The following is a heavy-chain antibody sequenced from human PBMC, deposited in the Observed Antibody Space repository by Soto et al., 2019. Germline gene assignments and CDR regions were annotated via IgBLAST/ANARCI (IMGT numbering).Heavy chain of an antibody. J-gene: IGHJ5*02. Sequence: SETLSLTCTVSGDSISGYYWSWIRQHPGKGLEWIGYIYYSGSTYYNPSLKSRVTISVDTSKNQFSLKLSSVTAADTAVYYCARSINPWGQGTLVTVSS. CDR2: IYYSGST. CDR1: GDSISGYY. CDR3: ARSINP. V-gene: IGHV4-31*03. D-gene: IGHD3-10*01.